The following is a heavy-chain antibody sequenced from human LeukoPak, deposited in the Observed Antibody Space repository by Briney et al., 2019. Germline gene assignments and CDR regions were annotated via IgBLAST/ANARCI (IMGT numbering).Heavy chain of an antibody. Sequence: GSLRLSCAASGFTFSTYAMSWVRQAPGKGLEWVSTISGSEDNTNYADSVKGRFTVSRDNSKNTLYLHMTILRAEDTAVYYCTKDSRYYDTSGYYYPGWFDPWGQGTLVTVSS. J-gene: IGHJ5*02. CDR3: TKDSRYYDTSGYYYPGWFDP. CDR2: ISGSEDNT. CDR1: GFTFSTYA. V-gene: IGHV3-23*01. D-gene: IGHD3-22*01.